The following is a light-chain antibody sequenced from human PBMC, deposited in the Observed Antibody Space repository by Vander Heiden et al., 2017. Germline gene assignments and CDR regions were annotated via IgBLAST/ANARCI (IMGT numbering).Light chain of an antibody. CDR2: KTS. V-gene: IGKV1-5*03. J-gene: IGKJ1*01. CDR1: RSISTW. CDR3: QHYNTYSPT. Sequence: DIQMTQSPSTLSASVGDRVTITCRASRSISTWLAWYQQKPGKAPKLLIYKTSTLQSGVPSRFSGSGSGTEFTLTISSLQPDDFATYYCQHYNTYSPTFGQGTKVEIK.